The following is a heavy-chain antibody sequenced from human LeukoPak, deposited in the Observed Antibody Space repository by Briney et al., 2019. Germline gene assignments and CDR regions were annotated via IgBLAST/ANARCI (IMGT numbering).Heavy chain of an antibody. J-gene: IGHJ4*02. CDR3: AKLAGDSSGYYFDY. CDR2: IWYDGSNK. D-gene: IGHD3-22*01. V-gene: IGHV3-33*06. CDR1: GFTFSSYG. Sequence: GRSLRLSCAASGFTFSSYGMHWVRQAPGKGLEWVAVIWYDGSNKYYADSVKGRFTISRDNSKNTLYLQMNSLRAEDTAVYYCAKLAGDSSGYYFDYWGQGTLVTVSS.